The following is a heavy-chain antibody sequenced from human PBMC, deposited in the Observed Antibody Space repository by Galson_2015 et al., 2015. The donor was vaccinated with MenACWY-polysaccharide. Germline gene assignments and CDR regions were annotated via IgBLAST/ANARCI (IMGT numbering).Heavy chain of an antibody. Sequence: LTCTVSGDSIRGTYWSWIRQPPGTGLEWIAYIHSTGSTNYSPSLKSRVTISVDTSKNQFYLNLNSLTAADTAVYYCAKFSAYSGTYAHYLDYWGQGTLVTVSS. CDR3: AKFSAYSGTYAHYLDY. V-gene: IGHV4-59*01. D-gene: IGHD3-16*01. CDR2: IHSTGST. J-gene: IGHJ4*02. CDR1: GDSIRGTY.